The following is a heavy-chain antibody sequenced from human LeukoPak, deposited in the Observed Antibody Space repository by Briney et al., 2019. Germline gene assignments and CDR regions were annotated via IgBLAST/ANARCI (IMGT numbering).Heavy chain of an antibody. CDR1: GFTFSSYG. D-gene: IGHD3-10*01. CDR2: IRCSCGST. J-gene: IGHJ6*03. CDR3: ASPLLWFAELSPGYYMDV. Sequence: GSLRLSCAASGFTFSSYGMSWVRQAPGKGLEWGSAIRCSCGSTYYADSVKGRFTISIDNSKNTLYLQINNLRAEAPAVYYCASPLLWFAELSPGYYMDVWGKGTTVTVSS. V-gene: IGHV3-23*01.